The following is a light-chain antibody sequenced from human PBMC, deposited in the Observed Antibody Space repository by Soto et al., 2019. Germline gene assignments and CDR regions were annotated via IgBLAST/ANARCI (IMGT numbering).Light chain of an antibody. CDR3: EQYTTYRR. J-gene: IGKJ1*01. CDR1: QSISKW. CDR2: DAS. Sequence: IELTNVASRLCVSVGGRVTINSRASQSISKWLAWYQQKPGKAPNLLIYDASSLESGVPSRFSGSRSATDFTLPMSRQPSDDAVPYYGEQYTTYRRYAQGTKVDIK. V-gene: IGKV1-5*01.